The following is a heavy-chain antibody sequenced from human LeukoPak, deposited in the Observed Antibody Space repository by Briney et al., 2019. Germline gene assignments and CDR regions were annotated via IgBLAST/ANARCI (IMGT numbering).Heavy chain of an antibody. Sequence: SETLSLTCAVYGGSFSGYYWSWIRQPPGKGLEWIGEINHSGSTNYNPSLKSRVTISVDTSKNQFSLKLSSVTAADTAVYYCARHRDIGYSSSPFDYWGQGTLVTVSS. CDR3: ARHRDIGYSSSPFDY. CDR1: GGSFSGYY. V-gene: IGHV4-34*01. D-gene: IGHD6-13*01. J-gene: IGHJ4*02. CDR2: INHSGST.